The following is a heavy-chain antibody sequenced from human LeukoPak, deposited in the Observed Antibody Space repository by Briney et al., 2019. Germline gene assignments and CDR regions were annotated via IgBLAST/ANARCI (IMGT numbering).Heavy chain of an antibody. J-gene: IGHJ3*02. CDR3: ARGYGDSDAFDI. V-gene: IGHV3-30-3*01. CDR2: ISYDGSNK. CDR1: GFTFSSYA. D-gene: IGHD4-17*01. Sequence: GGSLRLSCAASGFTFSSYAMHWVRQAPGKGLEWGAVISYDGSNKYYADSVKGRFTISRDNAKNSLYLQMNSLRAEDTAVYYCARGYGDSDAFDIWGQGTMVTVSS.